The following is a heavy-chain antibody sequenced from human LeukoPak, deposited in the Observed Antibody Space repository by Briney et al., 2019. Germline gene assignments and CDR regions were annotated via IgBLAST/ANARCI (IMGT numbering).Heavy chain of an antibody. CDR2: IQNDASTE. CDR3: ARELSQIVWGGLDY. CDR1: GFTFSSYS. Sequence: PGGSLRLSCAASGFTFSSYSMNWVRQAPGKGLEWVAVIQNDASTENFADSVKGRFTISRDNSKNTVFLQMNSLRVEDTAVYYCARELSQIVWGGLDYGGQGTLDSVSS. V-gene: IGHV3-30*03. J-gene: IGHJ4*02. D-gene: IGHD2-21*01.